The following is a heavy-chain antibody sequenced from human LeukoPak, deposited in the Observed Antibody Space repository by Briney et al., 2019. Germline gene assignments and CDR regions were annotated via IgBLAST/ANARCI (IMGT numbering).Heavy chain of an antibody. CDR3: AKSGGCSSTSCFLPYYSAMDV. V-gene: IGHV3-23*01. J-gene: IGHJ6*02. CDR1: GFTFSSYA. D-gene: IGHD2-2*01. CDR2: ISSSGGST. Sequence: GGSLRLSCAASGFTFSSYAMSWVRQAPGKGLEWVSGISSSGGSTYYAASVKGRFTISRDNSKNTLYLQMISLRVDDTAVYYCAKSGGCSSTSCFLPYYSAMDVWGQGTTVTVSS.